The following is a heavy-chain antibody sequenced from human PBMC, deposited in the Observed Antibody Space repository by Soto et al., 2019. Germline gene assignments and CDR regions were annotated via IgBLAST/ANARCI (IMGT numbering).Heavy chain of an antibody. CDR3: ARASGRDSSGYFLAYYYYSGMDV. V-gene: IGHV3-30-3*01. D-gene: IGHD3-22*01. Sequence: GGSLRLSCAASGFTFSSYAMHWVRQAPGKGLEWVAVISYDGSNKYYADSVKGRFTISRDNSKNTLYLQMNSLRAEDTAVYYCARASGRDSSGYFLAYYYYSGMDVWGQGTTVTVSS. CDR2: ISYDGSNK. CDR1: GFTFSSYA. J-gene: IGHJ6*02.